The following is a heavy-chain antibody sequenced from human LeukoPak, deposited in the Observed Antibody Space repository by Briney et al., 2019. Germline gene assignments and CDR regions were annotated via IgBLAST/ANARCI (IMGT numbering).Heavy chain of an antibody. J-gene: IGHJ6*02. V-gene: IGHV1-46*01. CDR3: ARVDYYYGMDV. CDR1: GYTFTSNY. Sequence: ASVKVSCKASGYTFTSNYIHWVRQAPGQGLEWMGMIYPRDGSTSYAQKFQGRVTVTRDTSTSTVYMELSSLRSEDTAVYYCARVDYYYGMDVWGQGTTVTVSS. CDR2: IYPRDGST.